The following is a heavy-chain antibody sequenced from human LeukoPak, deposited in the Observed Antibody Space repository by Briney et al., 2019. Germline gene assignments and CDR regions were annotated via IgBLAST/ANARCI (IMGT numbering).Heavy chain of an antibody. Sequence: SETLSLTCAVYGGSFSGYYWSWIRQPPGKGLEWIGEINHSGSTNYNPSLKSRVIISVDTSKNQFSLKLSSVTAADTAVYYCARRPQYSSGSNWFDPWGQGTLVTVSS. J-gene: IGHJ5*02. CDR3: ARRPQYSSGSNWFDP. CDR2: INHSGST. CDR1: GGSFSGYY. D-gene: IGHD6-19*01. V-gene: IGHV4-34*01.